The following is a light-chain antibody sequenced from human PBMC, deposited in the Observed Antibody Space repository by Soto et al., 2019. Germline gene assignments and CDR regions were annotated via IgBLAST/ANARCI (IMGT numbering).Light chain of an antibody. Sequence: EIVMTQSPATLSVSPGERATLSCRARQSVSSNLAWYQQKPGQAPRLLIYGASTKATGTPARFSGSGSGTEFTLTIRSLQAEDFAVYYCQQYKNWPRWRFGQGTKVEIK. J-gene: IGKJ1*01. V-gene: IGKV3-15*01. CDR2: GAS. CDR3: QQYKNWPRWR. CDR1: QSVSSN.